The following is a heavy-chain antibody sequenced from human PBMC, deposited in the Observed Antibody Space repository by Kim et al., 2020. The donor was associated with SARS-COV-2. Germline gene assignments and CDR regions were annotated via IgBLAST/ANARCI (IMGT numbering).Heavy chain of an antibody. D-gene: IGHD6-19*01. Sequence: GGSLRLSCAASGFTFSSYAMSWVRQAPGKGLEWVSAISGSGGSTYYADSVKGRFTISRDNSKNTLYLQMNSLRAEDTAVYYCAKRGAQWLVAFPLDYWGQGTLVTVSS. V-gene: IGHV3-23*01. CDR3: AKRGAQWLVAFPLDY. CDR1: GFTFSSYA. CDR2: ISGSGGST. J-gene: IGHJ4*02.